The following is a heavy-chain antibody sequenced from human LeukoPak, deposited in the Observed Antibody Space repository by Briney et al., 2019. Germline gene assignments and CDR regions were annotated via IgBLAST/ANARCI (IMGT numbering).Heavy chain of an antibody. CDR3: ARVQIIVGASNGLDY. V-gene: IGHV3-20*04. D-gene: IGHD1-26*01. J-gene: IGHJ4*02. CDR2: INWNGGST. Sequence: GGSLRLSCAASGFTFDDYGMSWVRQAPGKGLEWVSGINWNGGSTGYADSVKGRFTISRDNAKNTLYLQMNSLRAEDTAVYYCARVQIIVGASNGLDYWGQGTLVTVSS. CDR1: GFTFDDYG.